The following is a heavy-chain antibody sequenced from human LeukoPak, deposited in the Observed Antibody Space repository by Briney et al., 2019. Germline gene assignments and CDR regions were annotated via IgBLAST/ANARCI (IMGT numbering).Heavy chain of an antibody. CDR1: GFTFSSYD. V-gene: IGHV3-13*01. CDR2: IGTAGDT. J-gene: IGHJ4*02. CDR3: AREGIAVAGKKGFDY. D-gene: IGHD6-19*01. Sequence: PGGSLRLSCAASGFTFSSYDMHWVRQAPGKGLEWVSAIGTAGDTYYPGSVKGRFTISRENAKNSLYLQMNSLRAGDTAVYYCAREGIAVAGKKGFDYWGQGTLVTVSS.